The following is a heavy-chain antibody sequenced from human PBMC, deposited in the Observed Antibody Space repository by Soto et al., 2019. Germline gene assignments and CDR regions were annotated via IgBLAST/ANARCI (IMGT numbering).Heavy chain of an antibody. V-gene: IGHV1-69*01. Sequence: QVQLVQSGAEVKKPGSSVKVSCKASGGTFSSYAISWVRQAPGQGLEWMGGIIPIFGTANYAQKFQGRVTITAEESTSTAYMELSSLRSEDTAVYYCARDLDVRSGYPGYYYYGMDVWGQGTTVTVSS. D-gene: IGHD3-3*01. CDR1: GGTFSSYA. CDR3: ARDLDVRSGYPGYYYYGMDV. J-gene: IGHJ6*02. CDR2: IIPIFGTA.